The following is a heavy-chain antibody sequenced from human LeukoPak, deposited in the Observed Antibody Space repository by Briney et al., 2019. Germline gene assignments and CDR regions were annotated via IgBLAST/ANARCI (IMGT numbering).Heavy chain of an antibody. CDR3: ARAGVVVVTAAPAYYYYYMDV. V-gene: IGHV4-39*07. J-gene: IGHJ6*03. Sequence: SETLSLTCTVSGGSISSSSYYWGWIRQPPGKGLEWIGSIYYSGSTYYNPSLKSRVTISVDTSKNQFSLKLSSVTAADTAVYYCARAGVVVVTAAPAYYYYYMDVWGKGTTVTVSS. CDR2: IYYSGST. D-gene: IGHD2-21*02. CDR1: GGSISSSSYY.